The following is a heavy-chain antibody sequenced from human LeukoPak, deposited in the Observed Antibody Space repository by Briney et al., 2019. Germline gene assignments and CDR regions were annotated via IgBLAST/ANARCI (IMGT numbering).Heavy chain of an antibody. V-gene: IGHV4-61*02. J-gene: IGHJ4*02. Sequence: PSETLSLTCTVSGGSISSGSYYWSWIRQPAGKGLEWIGRIYTSGSTNYNPSLKSRVTITVDTSKNQFSLKLSSVTAADTAVYYCARERAIVSKGYCSSTSCYYVDYWGQGTLVTVSS. CDR1: GGSISSGSYY. D-gene: IGHD2-2*01. CDR3: ARERAIVSKGYCSSTSCYYVDY. CDR2: IYTSGST.